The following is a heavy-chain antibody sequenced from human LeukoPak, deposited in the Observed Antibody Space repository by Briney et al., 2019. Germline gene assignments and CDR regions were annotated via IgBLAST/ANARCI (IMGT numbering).Heavy chain of an antibody. V-gene: IGHV3-30*03. CDR2: ISYDGSNK. CDR1: GFTFSSYG. Sequence: GGSLRLSCAASGFTFSSYGMHWVRQAPGKGLEWVAVISYDGSNKYYADSVKGRFTISRDNSKNTLYLQMNSLRAEDTAVYYCARDITPNYYDSSGADYWGQGTLVTVSS. J-gene: IGHJ4*02. CDR3: ARDITPNYYDSSGADY. D-gene: IGHD3-22*01.